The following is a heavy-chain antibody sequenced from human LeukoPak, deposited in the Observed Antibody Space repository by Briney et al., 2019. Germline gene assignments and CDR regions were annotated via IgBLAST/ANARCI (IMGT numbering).Heavy chain of an antibody. J-gene: IGHJ4*02. CDR3: ERAMYGGSLGY. Sequence: PSETLSLTCTVSGGFISSSSYYWGWIRQPPGKGLEWIGSIYYIGSTYYSPSLKSRVTISVDTSKNQFSLKLSSVTAADTAVYYCERAMYGGSLGYWGQGTLVTVSS. V-gene: IGHV4-39*07. CDR1: GGFISSSSYY. CDR2: IYYIGST. D-gene: IGHD2-15*01.